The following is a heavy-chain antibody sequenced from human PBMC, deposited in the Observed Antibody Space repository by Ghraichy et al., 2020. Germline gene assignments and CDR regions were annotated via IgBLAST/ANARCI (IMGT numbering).Heavy chain of an antibody. D-gene: IGHD2-2*01. CDR3: ARLNRGGSCSGTGCACLDYDYRDV. V-gene: IGHV4-31*03. CDR1: GASMNTAGYY. J-gene: IGHJ6*03. CDR2: ISYSGGT. Sequence: SETLSLTCSVSGASMNTAGYYWSWIRRLPGRGLDWIGYISYSGGTKSSPSLESRVTISADMSENHFSLNLHSATVADAAVYYSARLNRGGSCSGTGCACLDYDYRDVWCRGTTIAV.